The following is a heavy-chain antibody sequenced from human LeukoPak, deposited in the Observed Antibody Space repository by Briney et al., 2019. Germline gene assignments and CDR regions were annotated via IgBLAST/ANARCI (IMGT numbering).Heavy chain of an antibody. CDR3: ARGPNSNWSGLDF. V-gene: IGHV3-74*01. J-gene: IGHJ4*02. CDR2: ISPTGSTT. D-gene: IGHD6-6*01. CDR1: GFSFSGHW. Sequence: GGSLKLSCTASGFSFSGHWMHWARQLPGKGLVWVSRISPTGSTTSYADSVKGRFTVSRDNAKNTLYLQVNNLRAEDTAVYYCARGPNSNWSGLDFWGQGILLTVSS.